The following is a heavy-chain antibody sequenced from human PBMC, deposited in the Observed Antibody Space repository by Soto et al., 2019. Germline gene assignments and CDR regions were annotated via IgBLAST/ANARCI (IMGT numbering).Heavy chain of an antibody. CDR1: GGSFSGDY. V-gene: IGHV4-34*01. CDR2: TTHSGST. Sequence: PSETLSLTCAVYGGSFSGDYWTWIRQPPGKGLEGIGETTHSGSTNYNPSLKSRVTISVDTSKTQFSLNLNSVTAADTAFYYCARSSVRGWSYWGQGTLVTSPQ. J-gene: IGHJ4*02. CDR3: ARSSVRGWSY. D-gene: IGHD3-10*02.